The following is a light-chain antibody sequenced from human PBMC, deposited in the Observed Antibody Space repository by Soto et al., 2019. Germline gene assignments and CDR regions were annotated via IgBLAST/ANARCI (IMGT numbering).Light chain of an antibody. CDR2: YDT. Sequence: SYELTQPPSVSVAPGKTASISCGGNNIGSESVNWYQQKPGQAPVLVIYYDTDRPSGIPERFSGSNSGNTATLTISRVEAGDEADYYCQVWDTRSDQQVFGGGTKLTVL. V-gene: IGLV3-21*01. J-gene: IGLJ3*02. CDR3: QVWDTRSDQQV. CDR1: NIGSES.